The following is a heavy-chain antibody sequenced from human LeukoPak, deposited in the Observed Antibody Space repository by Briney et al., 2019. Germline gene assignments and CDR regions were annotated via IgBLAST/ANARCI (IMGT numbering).Heavy chain of an antibody. CDR3: AKDDDDGDHVVVDH. CDR1: GFTFSSYA. Sequence: GGSLRLSCAASGFTFSSYAMSWVRQAPGKGLEWVSLISGSGGSTYYADSVKGRFTVSRDNSKNTEYLQMNSLRAEDTAIYYCAKDDDDGDHVVVDHWGQGTLVTVSS. J-gene: IGHJ4*02. V-gene: IGHV3-23*01. D-gene: IGHD4-17*01. CDR2: ISGSGGST.